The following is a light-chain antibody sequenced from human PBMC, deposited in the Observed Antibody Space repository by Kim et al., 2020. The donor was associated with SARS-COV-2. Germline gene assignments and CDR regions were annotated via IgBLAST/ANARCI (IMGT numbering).Light chain of an antibody. V-gene: IGLV3-21*01. CDR1: NIGGHS. CDR2: YDS. J-gene: IGLJ1*01. CDR3: QVWDTDTDDYV. Sequence: SYELTQPSSVSVAPGQTARITCGGNNIGGHSVHWYQQKPGQAPVLVIYYDSDRPSGIPERFSGSKAATTATLTISRVEAGDEADYYCQVWDTDTDDYVFGTGTKVTVL.